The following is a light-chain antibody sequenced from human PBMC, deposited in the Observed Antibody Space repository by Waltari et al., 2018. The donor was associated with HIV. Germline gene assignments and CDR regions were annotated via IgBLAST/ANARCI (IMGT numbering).Light chain of an antibody. V-gene: IGLV1-40*01. CDR3: QSYDSSLKVI. J-gene: IGLJ2*01. Sequence: QSVLTQPPSVPGAPGQRVPIPCTGTSSNIGAGSAVPWYQQFPGSVPRLLIYDNTNRPSGVPDRFSGSKSGTSASLAISGLQAEDEADYYCQSYDSSLKVIFGGGTKVTVL. CDR2: DNT. CDR1: SSNIGAGSA.